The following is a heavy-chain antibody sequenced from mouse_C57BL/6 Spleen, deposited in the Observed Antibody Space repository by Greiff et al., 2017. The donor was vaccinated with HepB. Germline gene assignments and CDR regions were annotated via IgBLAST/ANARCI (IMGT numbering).Heavy chain of an antibody. V-gene: IGHV1-76*01. CDR1: GYTFTDYY. CDR2: IYPGSGNT. D-gene: IGHD1-1*01. J-gene: IGHJ4*01. Sequence: VQLQQSGAELVRPGASVKLSCKASGYTFTDYYINWVKQRPGQGLEWIARIYPGSGNTYYNEKFKGKATLTAEKSSSTAYMQLSSLTSEDSAVYFCARGTTDAMDYWGQGTSVTVSS. CDR3: ARGTTDAMDY.